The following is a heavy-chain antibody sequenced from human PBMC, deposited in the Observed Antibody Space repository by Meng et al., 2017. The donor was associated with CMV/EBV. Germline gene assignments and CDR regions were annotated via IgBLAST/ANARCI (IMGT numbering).Heavy chain of an antibody. CDR1: GGTFSSYT. J-gene: IGHJ5*02. D-gene: IGHD1-26*01. V-gene: IGHV1-69*02. CDR2: IIPILGIA. CDR3: ARRPGIRSGSYYNWFDP. Sequence: SVKVSCKASGGTFSSYTISWVRQAPGQGLEWMGRIIPILGIANYAQKFQGRVTITADKSTSTAYMELSSLRSEDTAVYYCARRPGIRSGSYYNWFDPWGQEPWSPSPQ.